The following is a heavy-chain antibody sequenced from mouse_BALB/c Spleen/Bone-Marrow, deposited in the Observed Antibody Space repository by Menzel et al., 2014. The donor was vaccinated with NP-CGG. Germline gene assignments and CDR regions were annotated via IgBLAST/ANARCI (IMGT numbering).Heavy chain of an antibody. V-gene: IGHV5-9-2*01. Sequence: ESGGGLVKSGGSLKLSCAASGFTFSNYGMSWVRQTPEKRLEWVATISGGGSYTFYSDSVKGRFTISRDNAKNNLYQRLSSLRSEDTALYYCARQAYYDQTEVSFVYCSQGTMVT. CDR1: GFTFSNYG. CDR2: ISGGGSYT. D-gene: IGHD2-4*01. J-gene: IGHJ3*01. CDR3: ARQAYYDQTEVSFVY.